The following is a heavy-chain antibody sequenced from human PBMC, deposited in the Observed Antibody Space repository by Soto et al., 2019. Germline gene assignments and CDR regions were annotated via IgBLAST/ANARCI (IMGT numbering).Heavy chain of an antibody. CDR3: ARDQSSGWTYYYYGMDV. D-gene: IGHD6-19*01. Sequence: PGGSLRLSCAASGFTFSSYGMHWVRQAPGKGLEWVAVIWYDGSNKYYADSVKGRFTISRDNSKNTLYLQMNRLRAEDTAVYYCARDQSSGWTYYYYGMDVWGQGTTVTVSS. V-gene: IGHV3-33*01. CDR2: IWYDGSNK. J-gene: IGHJ6*02. CDR1: GFTFSSYG.